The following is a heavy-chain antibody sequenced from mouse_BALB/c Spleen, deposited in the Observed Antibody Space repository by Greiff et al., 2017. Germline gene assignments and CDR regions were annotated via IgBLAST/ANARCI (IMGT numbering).Heavy chain of an antibody. V-gene: IGHV1-14*01. CDR2: INPYNDGT. D-gene: IGHD4-1*01. CDR3: ARDWDDYAMDY. CDR1: GYTFTSYV. J-gene: IGHJ4*01. Sequence: VHVKQSGPELVKPGASVKMSCKASGYTFTSYVMHWVKQKPGQGLEWIGYINPYNDGTKYNEKFKGKATLTSDKSSSTAYMELSSLTSEDSAVYYCARDWDDYAMDYWGQGTSVTVSS.